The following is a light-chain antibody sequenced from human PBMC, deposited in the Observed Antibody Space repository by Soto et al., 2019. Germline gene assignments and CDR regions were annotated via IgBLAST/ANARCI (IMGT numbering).Light chain of an antibody. V-gene: IGKV3-20*01. J-gene: IGKJ1*01. Sequence: EIALTQSPGTLSLSPGERATLSCRASQSVTADYLAWYQQKPGQAPRLLIDAASIGATGIPDRFSGSGSGKDFTLTSSRLEPEDSAVYYCLQYGIPLWTFGQGTKIEIK. CDR1: QSVTADY. CDR2: AAS. CDR3: LQYGIPLWT.